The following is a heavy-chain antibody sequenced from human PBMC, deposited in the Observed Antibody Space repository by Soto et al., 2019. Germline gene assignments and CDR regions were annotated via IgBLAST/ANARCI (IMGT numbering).Heavy chain of an antibody. Sequence: EVQLLESGGGLVQPGGSLRLSCAASGFTFSNYAMSWVRQAPGKGLEWVSGINYSGGSTYYADSVKGRFIISSDNSKNTLYLPMNSLRAEDTAIYYCAKKYHYGSGTYLYYFDYWGQGTLVTVSS. V-gene: IGHV3-23*01. CDR3: AKKYHYGSGTYLYYFDY. J-gene: IGHJ4*02. CDR2: INYSGGST. D-gene: IGHD3-10*01. CDR1: GFTFSNYA.